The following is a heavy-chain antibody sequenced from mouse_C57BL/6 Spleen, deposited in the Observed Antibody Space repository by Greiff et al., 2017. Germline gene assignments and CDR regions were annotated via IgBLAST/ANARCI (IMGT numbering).Heavy chain of an antibody. CDR1: GFSLTSYG. V-gene: IGHV2-6*01. J-gene: IGHJ3*01. Sequence: VQLQQSGPGLVAPSQSLSITCTVSGFSLTSYGVDWVRQSPGKGLEWLGVIWGVGSTNYNSALKSRLSISKDNSKSQVFLKMNSLQTDDTAMYYCAASRAAQAPCAYWGQGTLVTVSA. D-gene: IGHD3-2*02. CDR3: AASRAAQAPCAY. CDR2: IWGVGST.